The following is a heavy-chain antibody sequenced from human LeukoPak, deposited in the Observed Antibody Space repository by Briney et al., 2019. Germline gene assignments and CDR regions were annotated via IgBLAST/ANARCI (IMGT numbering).Heavy chain of an antibody. J-gene: IGHJ4*02. CDR2: ISSSGSTI. V-gene: IGHV3-48*03. CDR1: GFTFSSYE. D-gene: IGHD5-12*01. Sequence: PGGSLRLSCAASGFTFSSYEMNWVRQAPGKGLQWVSYISSSGSTIYYADFVKGRFTISRDNAKNSLYLQMNSLRAEDTAVYYCARYGSGYDFDYWGQGTLVTVSS. CDR3: ARYGSGYDFDY.